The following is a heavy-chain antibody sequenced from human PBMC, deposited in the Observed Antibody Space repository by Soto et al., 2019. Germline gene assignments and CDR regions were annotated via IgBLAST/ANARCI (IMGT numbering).Heavy chain of an antibody. V-gene: IGHV1-69*08. J-gene: IGHJ2*01. D-gene: IGHD7-27*01. Sequence: QVQLVQSGAEVKKPGSSVKVSCKASGGTFSSYTISWVRQAPGQGLEWMGRIIPILGIANYAQKFQGRVTITADKSTSTAYMELSSLRSEDTAVYYCAREGTNWGSNSYYWYFDLWGRGTLVTVSS. CDR1: GGTFSSYT. CDR2: IIPILGIA. CDR3: AREGTNWGSNSYYWYFDL.